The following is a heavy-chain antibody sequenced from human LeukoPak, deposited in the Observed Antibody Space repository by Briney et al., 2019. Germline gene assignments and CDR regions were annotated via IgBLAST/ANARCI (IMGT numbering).Heavy chain of an antibody. Sequence: SETLSLTCTVSGGSISSYYWSWIRQPPGKGLEWIGYIYYSGSTNYNPSLKSRVTISVDTSKNQFSLKLSSVTAADTAVYYCARGRKQQLATNHYYYYGMDVWGQGTTVTVSS. CDR1: GGSISSYY. CDR2: IYYSGST. CDR3: ARGRKQQLATNHYYYYGMDV. D-gene: IGHD6-13*01. J-gene: IGHJ6*02. V-gene: IGHV4-59*08.